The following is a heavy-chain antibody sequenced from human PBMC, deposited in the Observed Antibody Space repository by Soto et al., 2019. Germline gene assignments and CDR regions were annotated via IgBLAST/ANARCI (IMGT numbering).Heavy chain of an antibody. CDR1: GFTFSSYG. V-gene: IGHV3-30*18. D-gene: IGHD1-1*01. Sequence: QVHLVESGGGVVQPGRSLRLSCAASGFTFSSYGMHWVRQAPGKGLEWVTVISYDGNVAYYADSVKGRFTISRDNSKNTLYLQMNSLRTEATAMYYCAKEGPITNWYFDYWGQGTLVTVSS. CDR3: AKEGPITNWYFDY. J-gene: IGHJ4*02. CDR2: ISYDGNVA.